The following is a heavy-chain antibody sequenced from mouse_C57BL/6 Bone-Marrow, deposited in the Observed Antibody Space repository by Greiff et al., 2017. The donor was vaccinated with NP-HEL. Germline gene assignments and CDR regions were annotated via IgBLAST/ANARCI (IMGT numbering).Heavy chain of an antibody. CDR3: ARHAGLLLTYYAMDY. Sequence: EVKLVESGGDLVKPGGSLKLSCAASGFTFSSYGMSWVRQTPDKRLEWVATISSGGSYTYYPDSVTGRFTISRDNAKNTLYLQMSSLKSEDTAMYYCARHAGLLLTYYAMDYWGQGTSVTVSS. CDR1: GFTFSSYG. D-gene: IGHD2-3*01. J-gene: IGHJ4*01. CDR2: ISSGGSYT. V-gene: IGHV5-6*01.